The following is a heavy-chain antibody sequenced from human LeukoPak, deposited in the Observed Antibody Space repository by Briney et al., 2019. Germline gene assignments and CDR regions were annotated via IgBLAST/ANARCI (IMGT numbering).Heavy chain of an antibody. CDR3: ARDPLTIKYSSCWYLDY. CDR1: GYTFTGYY. CDR2: INPNSGGT. Sequence: ASVKVSCKASGYTFTGYYMHWVRQAPGQGLEWMGWINPNSGGTNYAQKFQGWVTMTRDTSISTAYMELSRLRSDDTAVYCCARDPLTIKYSSCWYLDYWGQGTLVTVSS. D-gene: IGHD6-13*01. V-gene: IGHV1-2*04. J-gene: IGHJ4*02.